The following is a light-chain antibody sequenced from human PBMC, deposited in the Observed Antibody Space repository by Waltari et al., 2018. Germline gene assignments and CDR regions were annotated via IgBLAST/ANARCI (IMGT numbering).Light chain of an antibody. J-gene: IGKJ2*01. CDR1: QSFSGRF. V-gene: IGKV3-20*01. CDR2: GAS. CDR3: QQYGTSPPYT. Sequence: EIVLTQSPGTLSLPPGERATLSCRASQSFSGRFLAWYQQKPGQAPRLLIYGASNRATGIPDRFSGSESETDFTLAISRLEPEDCAVYFCQQYGTSPPYTFGQGTKLEIK.